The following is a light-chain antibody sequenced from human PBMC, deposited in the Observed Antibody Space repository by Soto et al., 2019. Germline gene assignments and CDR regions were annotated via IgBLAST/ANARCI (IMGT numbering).Light chain of an antibody. Sequence: DIQMTQSPSSLSASVGDRVTITCRASQSISNYLNWYQQKPGKAPKLLIYAASSLQSGVPSRFSGSGSGTDFTLTISSLQPEDFATYYCQQSYSTLITFGQGTRPEIK. CDR2: AAS. V-gene: IGKV1-39*01. J-gene: IGKJ5*01. CDR3: QQSYSTLIT. CDR1: QSISNY.